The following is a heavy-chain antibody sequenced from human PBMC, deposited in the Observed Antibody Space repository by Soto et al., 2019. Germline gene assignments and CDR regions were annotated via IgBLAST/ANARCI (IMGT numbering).Heavy chain of an antibody. CDR2: INHRGTT. D-gene: IGHD3-22*01. J-gene: IGHJ5*01. V-gene: IGHV4-34*01. CDR3: ARDYHDRSTYPFDS. Sequence: TCAVYGGSLSGYSWSWIRQPPGKGLEWIAKINHRGTTTYNPSLKSRVTISVNMSKNQFSLKLSSVTAADTAVYYCARDYHDRSTYPFDSWGQGTLVTVPQ. CDR1: GGSLSGYS.